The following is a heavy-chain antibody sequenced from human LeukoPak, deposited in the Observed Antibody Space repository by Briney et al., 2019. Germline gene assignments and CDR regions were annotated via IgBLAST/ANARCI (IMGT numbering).Heavy chain of an antibody. CDR2: IYHSGST. D-gene: IGHD2/OR15-2a*01. Sequence: PSQTLSLTCTVSGGSISSGGYYWSWVRQPPGKGLEWIGYIYHSGSTYYNPSLKSRVTISVDRSKNQFSLKLSSVTAADTAVYYCARDQATFFDPWGQGTLVTVSS. J-gene: IGHJ5*02. CDR3: ARDQATFFDP. V-gene: IGHV4-30-2*01. CDR1: GGSISSGGYY.